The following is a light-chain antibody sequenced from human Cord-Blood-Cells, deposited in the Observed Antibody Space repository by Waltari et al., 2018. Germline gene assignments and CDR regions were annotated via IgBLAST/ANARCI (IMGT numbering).Light chain of an antibody. CDR2: WAS. J-gene: IGKJ2*01. CDR3: QQYYSTPYT. V-gene: IGKV4-1*01. Sequence: IVMTQSLDSLAVSLGERATINGKTTQSVLYSSNNKNYLAWYQQKPGQPPKLLIYWASTRESGVPDRFSGSGSGTDFTLTISSLQAEDVAVYYCQQYYSTPYTFGQGTKLEIK. CDR1: QSVLYSSNNKNY.